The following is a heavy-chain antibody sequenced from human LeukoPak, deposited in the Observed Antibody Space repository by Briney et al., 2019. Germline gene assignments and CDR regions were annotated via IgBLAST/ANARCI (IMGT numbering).Heavy chain of an antibody. CDR2: IYYSGST. Sequence: KPSETLSLTCTASGGSISSSSYNWGWIRQPPGKGLEWIGSIYYSGSTYYNPSLKSRVTISVDTSKNQFSLKLSSVTAADTAVYYCARHPCSSSWYIDYWGQGTLVTVSS. V-gene: IGHV4-39*01. CDR1: GGSISSSSYN. CDR3: ARHPCSSSWYIDY. J-gene: IGHJ4*02. D-gene: IGHD6-13*01.